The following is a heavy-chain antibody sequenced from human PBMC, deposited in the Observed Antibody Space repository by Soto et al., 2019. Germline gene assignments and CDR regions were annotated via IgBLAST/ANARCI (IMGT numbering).Heavy chain of an antibody. CDR1: GFTFSSYA. V-gene: IGHV3-30-3*01. CDR3: ARPLWRDDYNWGYFEL. Sequence: QVQLVESGGGVVQPGRSLRLSCAASGFTFSSYAMHWVRQAPGKGLEWVAVISYDGSNKYYADSVKGRFTISRDNSKNTLNLQMNSQRTEDTAVYYCARPLWRDDYNWGYFELWGRGTLVTVSS. J-gene: IGHJ2*01. CDR2: ISYDGSNK. D-gene: IGHD4-4*01.